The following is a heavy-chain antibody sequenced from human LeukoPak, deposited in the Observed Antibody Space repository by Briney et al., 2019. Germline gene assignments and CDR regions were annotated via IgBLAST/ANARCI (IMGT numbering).Heavy chain of an antibody. D-gene: IGHD6-13*01. CDR3: ARCIADYYYYMDV. CDR2: IYSGGMT. Sequence: GGSLRLSCAASGFTVSSNFMSWVRQAPGKGLEWVSVIYSGGMTYYADSVKGRFTISRDNSKNTLYLQMNSLRVEDMAVYYCARCIADYYYYMDVWGKGTTVTVSS. CDR1: GFTVSSNF. V-gene: IGHV3-66*01. J-gene: IGHJ6*03.